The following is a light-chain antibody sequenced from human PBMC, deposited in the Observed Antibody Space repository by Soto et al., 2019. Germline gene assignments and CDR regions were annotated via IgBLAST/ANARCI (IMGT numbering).Light chain of an antibody. V-gene: IGLV1-40*01. CDR1: SSNIGAGYD. CDR2: GNR. CDR3: QSYDSSLSGV. J-gene: IGLJ3*02. Sequence: QSVLTQPPSVSGCPGQSVTVSCTWRSSNIGAGYDVHWYQQLPGTAPKLLIYGNRNRPSGVPDRFSGSKSGTSASLAITGLQAEVEADYYCQSYDSSLSGVFGGGTKVTVL.